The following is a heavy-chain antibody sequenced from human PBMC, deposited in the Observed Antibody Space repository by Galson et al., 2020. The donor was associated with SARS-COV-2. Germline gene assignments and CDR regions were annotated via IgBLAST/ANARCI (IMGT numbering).Heavy chain of an antibody. CDR3: ARGRGGIVGAILDY. D-gene: IGHD1-26*01. J-gene: IGHJ4*02. Sequence: GESLKISCAASGFTFSSYSMNWVRQAPGKGLEWVSSISSSSSYIYYADSVKGRFTISRDNAKNSLYLQMNSLRAEDTAVYYCARGRGGIVGAILDYWGQGTLVTVSS. CDR2: ISSSSSYI. V-gene: IGHV3-21*01. CDR1: GFTFSSYS.